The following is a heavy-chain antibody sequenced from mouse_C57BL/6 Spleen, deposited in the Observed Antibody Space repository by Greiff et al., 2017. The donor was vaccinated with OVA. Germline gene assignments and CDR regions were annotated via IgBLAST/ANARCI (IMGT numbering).Heavy chain of an antibody. Sequence: VQLQQPGTELVKPGASVKLSCKASGYTFTSYWMHWVKQRPGQGLEWIGNINPSNGGTNYNEKFKSKATLTVDKSASTAYMQLSSLTSEDSAVYYCARPPSWDDWYFDVWGTGTTVTVSS. CDR3: ARPPSWDDWYFDV. CDR2: INPSNGGT. V-gene: IGHV1-53*01. D-gene: IGHD4-1*01. J-gene: IGHJ1*03. CDR1: GYTFTSYW.